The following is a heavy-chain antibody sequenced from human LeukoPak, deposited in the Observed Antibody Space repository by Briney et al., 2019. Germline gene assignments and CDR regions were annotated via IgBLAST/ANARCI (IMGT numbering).Heavy chain of an antibody. CDR3: AKVYDSSGYYYDY. CDR1: GFTFSDYY. Sequence: GGSLRLSCAASGFTFSDYYMSWIRQAPGKGLEWVSAISGSGGSTYYADSVKGRFTISRDNSKNTLYLQMNSLRAEDTAVYYCAKVYDSSGYYYDYWGQGTLVTVSS. CDR2: ISGSGGST. V-gene: IGHV3-23*01. D-gene: IGHD3-22*01. J-gene: IGHJ4*02.